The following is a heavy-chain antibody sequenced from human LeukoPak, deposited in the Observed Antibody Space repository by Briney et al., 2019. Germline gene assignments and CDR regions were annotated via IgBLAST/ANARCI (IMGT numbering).Heavy chain of an antibody. V-gene: IGHV4-34*01. Sequence: SETLSLTCAVYGGSFSGYYWSWIRQPPGKGLEWIGEINHSGSTNYNPSLRSRVTISVDTSKNQFSLKLSSVTAADTAVYYCARSGGYCSSTSCYTAGYYFDYWGQGTMVTVSS. J-gene: IGHJ4*02. CDR1: GGSFSGYY. CDR2: INHSGST. D-gene: IGHD2-2*02. CDR3: ARSGGYCSSTSCYTAGYYFDY.